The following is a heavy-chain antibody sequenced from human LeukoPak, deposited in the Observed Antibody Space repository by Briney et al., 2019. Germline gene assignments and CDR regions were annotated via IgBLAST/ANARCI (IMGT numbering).Heavy chain of an antibody. CDR2: IIPVFGIT. Sequence: EASVKVSCKASGGNFKNYAVNWVRQAPGQGLEWMGRIIPVFGITKYAQKFQGRVTITADKSTSTAYMDLSSLRSDDTAVYFCAREVSEPHCSGGTCYDEAGFDYWGQGTQVTVSS. V-gene: IGHV1-69*04. CDR3: AREVSEPHCSGGTCYDEAGFDY. D-gene: IGHD2-15*01. J-gene: IGHJ4*02. CDR1: GGNFKNYA.